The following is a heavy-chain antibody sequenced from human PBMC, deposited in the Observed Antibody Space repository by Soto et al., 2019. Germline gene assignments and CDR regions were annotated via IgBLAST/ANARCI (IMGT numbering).Heavy chain of an antibody. Sequence: HPGGSLRLSCAASGFTFSNYAMGWVRQAPGKGLEWVSVIGGSGSSTYYADSVKGRFTISRDNSKNTLYLQMNSLKAEDTAVYYCAKDPYYYDTSEMDVWGQGTTVTVSS. V-gene: IGHV3-23*01. J-gene: IGHJ6*02. CDR1: GFTFSNYA. D-gene: IGHD3-22*01. CDR3: AKDPYYYDTSEMDV. CDR2: IGGSGSST.